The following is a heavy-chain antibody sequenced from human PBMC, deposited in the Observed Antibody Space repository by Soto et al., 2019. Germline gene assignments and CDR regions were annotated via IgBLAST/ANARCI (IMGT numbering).Heavy chain of an antibody. Sequence: GPTLVNPTQTLTLTCTFSGFSLGSSGTSVAWPRQPPGKDLEWLASIDWDDDKYYGTSTQTRLPISKETSKDQMFLTLTHMEPDDQATYLCARIRGGSPPLDTWAQATLVTVSS. CDR3: ARIRGGSPPLDT. J-gene: IGHJ4*02. D-gene: IGHD1-26*01. CDR1: GFSLGSSGTS. CDR2: IDWDDDK. V-gene: IGHV2-70*01.